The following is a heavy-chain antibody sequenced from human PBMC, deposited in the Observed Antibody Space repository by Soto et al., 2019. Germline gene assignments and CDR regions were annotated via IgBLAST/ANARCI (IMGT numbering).Heavy chain of an antibody. CDR1: GGSISSYY. CDR3: ARGPGGFGELFLDY. D-gene: IGHD3-10*01. V-gene: IGHV4-59*08. J-gene: IGHJ4*02. CDR2: IYYSGST. Sequence: QVQLQESGPGLVKPSETLSLTCTVSGGSISSYYWSWIRQPPGKGLEWIGYIYYSGSTNYNPSLKSRVTIPVDTSKNQFSLKLSSVTAADTAVYYCARGPGGFGELFLDYWGQGTLVTVSS.